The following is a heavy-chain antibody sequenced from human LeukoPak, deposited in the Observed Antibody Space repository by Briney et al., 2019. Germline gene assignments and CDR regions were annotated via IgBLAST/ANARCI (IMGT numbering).Heavy chain of an antibody. Sequence: PSETLSLTCTVSGGSISSHYWSWIRQPPGKGLEWIGYIYYSGSTNYNPSLKSRVTISVDTSKNQFSLKLRSVTAADTAVYYCARGDWALDYWGQGTLVTVSS. D-gene: IGHD3-9*01. CDR3: ARGDWALDY. J-gene: IGHJ4*02. V-gene: IGHV4-59*11. CDR1: GGSISSHY. CDR2: IYYSGST.